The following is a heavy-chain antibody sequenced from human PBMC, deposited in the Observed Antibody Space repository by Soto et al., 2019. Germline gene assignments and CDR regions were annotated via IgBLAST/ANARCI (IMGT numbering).Heavy chain of an antibody. D-gene: IGHD5-12*01. CDR2: IWYDGSNK. CDR3: ARDLNSGYDRRGYYGMDV. Sequence: QVQLVESGGGVVQPGRSLRLSCAASGFTFSSYGMHWVRQAPGKGLEWVAVIWYDGSNKYYADSVKGRFTISRDNSKNTLYLQMNSLRAEDTAVYYCARDLNSGYDRRGYYGMDVWGQGTTVTVSS. J-gene: IGHJ6*02. CDR1: GFTFSSYG. V-gene: IGHV3-33*01.